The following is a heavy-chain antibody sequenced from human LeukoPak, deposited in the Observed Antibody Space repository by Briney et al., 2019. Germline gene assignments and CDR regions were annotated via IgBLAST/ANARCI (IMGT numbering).Heavy chain of an antibody. CDR1: GGSISSGSYY. V-gene: IGHV4-39*01. J-gene: IGHJ4*02. CDR2: IYYSGST. D-gene: IGHD3-22*01. CDR3: ARTHYYDSSGYFALFDY. Sequence: SETLSLTCTVSGGSISSGSYYWGWIRQPPGKRLEWIGSIYYSGSTYYNPSLKSRVTISVDTSKNQFSLKLSSVTAADTAVYYCARTHYYDSSGYFALFDYWGQGTLVTVSS.